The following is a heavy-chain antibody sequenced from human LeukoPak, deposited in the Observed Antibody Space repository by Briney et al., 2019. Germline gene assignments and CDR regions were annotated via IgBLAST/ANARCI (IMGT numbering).Heavy chain of an antibody. J-gene: IGHJ3*02. D-gene: IGHD3-22*01. CDR3: AKTKITLIVVANPNSGALDI. CDR1: GFTFSSYA. Sequence: GGSLRLSCAASGFTFSSYAMSWVRQAPGKGLEWVSTISGSGGSTYYADSVKGRFTISRDNSKNTLYLQVNSLSAADTAVYYCAKTKITLIVVANPNSGALDIWGQGTMVTVSS. V-gene: IGHV3-23*01. CDR2: ISGSGGST.